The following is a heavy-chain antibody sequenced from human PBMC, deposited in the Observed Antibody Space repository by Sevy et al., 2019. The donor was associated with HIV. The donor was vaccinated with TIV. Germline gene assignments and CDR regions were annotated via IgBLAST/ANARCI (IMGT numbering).Heavy chain of an antibody. Sequence: SETLSLTCSVSGGPISSYFWTWVRQSPGKGLEWIGNIYFTGNTDYSPSLKSRVTLSLDTSKSHFSLILNSVTAADTAVYYCARDSTTRPRVLDYWGQRTLVTVSS. J-gene: IGHJ4*02. CDR3: ARDSTTRPRVLDY. CDR1: GGPISSYF. CDR2: IYFTGNT. V-gene: IGHV4-59*01. D-gene: IGHD1-1*01.